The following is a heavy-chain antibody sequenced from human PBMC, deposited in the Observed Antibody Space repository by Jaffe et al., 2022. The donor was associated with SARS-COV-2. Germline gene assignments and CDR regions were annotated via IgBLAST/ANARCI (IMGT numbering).Heavy chain of an antibody. J-gene: IGHJ3*02. V-gene: IGHV3-15*01. CDR2: IKSKTDGGTT. CDR3: TTAGYCSSTSCYRAFDI. CDR1: GFTFSNAW. Sequence: EVQLVESGGGLVKPGGSLRLSCAASGFTFSNAWMSWVRQAPGKGLEWVGRIKSKTDGGTTDYAAPVKGRFTISRDDSKNTLYLQMNSLKTEDTAVYYCTTAGYCSSTSCYRAFDIWGQGTMVTVSS. D-gene: IGHD2-2*01.